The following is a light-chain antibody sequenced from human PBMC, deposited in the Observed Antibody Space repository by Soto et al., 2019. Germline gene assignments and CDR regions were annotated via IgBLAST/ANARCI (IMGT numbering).Light chain of an antibody. CDR3: QQYNNWPQP. V-gene: IGKV3-15*01. J-gene: IGKJ1*01. CDR1: QSVSSN. CDR2: GAS. Sequence: EIVMTKSPATLSVSPGERATLSCRASQSVSSNLAWYQQKPGQAPRLLIYGASTRATGIPARFSGSGSGTEFTPTISSLQSEDFAVYYCQQYNNWPQPFGQGTKVEIK.